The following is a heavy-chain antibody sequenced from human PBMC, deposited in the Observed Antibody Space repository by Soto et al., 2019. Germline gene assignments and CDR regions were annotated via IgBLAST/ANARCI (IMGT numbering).Heavy chain of an antibody. D-gene: IGHD2-2*01. CDR1: GFTFSSYW. J-gene: IGHJ6*02. Sequence: EVQLVESGGGLVQPGGSLRLSCAASGFTFSSYWMSWVRQAPGKGLEWVANIKQDGSEKYYVDSVKGRFTISRDNAKNSLYLQMNSLRAEDTAVYYCARDATELIVVVPAATDGMDVWGQGTTVTVSS. V-gene: IGHV3-7*03. CDR2: IKQDGSEK. CDR3: ARDATELIVVVPAATDGMDV.